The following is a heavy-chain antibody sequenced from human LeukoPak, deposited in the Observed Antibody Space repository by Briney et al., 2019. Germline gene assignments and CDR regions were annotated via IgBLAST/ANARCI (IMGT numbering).Heavy chain of an antibody. CDR2: MNSAGTTI. CDR1: GFSLNGDW. Sequence: GGSLRLSCAASGFSLNGDWMHWGRQAAGKGLVWVARMNSAGTTINYADSVKGRFTISRDNAGNALYLHMSSLRADDTAIYYCIREIQVRASASLGYWGQGTLVTVSS. CDR3: IREIQVRASASLGY. D-gene: IGHD2-2*01. J-gene: IGHJ4*01. V-gene: IGHV3-74*01.